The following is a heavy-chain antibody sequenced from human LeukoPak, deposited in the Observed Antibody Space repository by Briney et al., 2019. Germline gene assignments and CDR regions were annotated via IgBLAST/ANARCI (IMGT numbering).Heavy chain of an antibody. J-gene: IGHJ4*02. CDR3: ARDRQYYDSSGYYPFVY. CDR1: GGTFSSYA. CDR2: IIPILGIA. D-gene: IGHD3-22*01. Sequence: SVKVSCKASGGTFSSYAISWVRQAPGQGLEWMGRIIPILGIANYAQKFQGRVTITADKSTSTAYMELSSLRSEDTAVYYCARDRQYYDSSGYYPFVYWGQGTLVTVSS. V-gene: IGHV1-69*04.